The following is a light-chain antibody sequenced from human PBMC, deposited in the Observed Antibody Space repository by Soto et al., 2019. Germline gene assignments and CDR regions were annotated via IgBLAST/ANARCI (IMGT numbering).Light chain of an antibody. CDR1: QSVSSSY. CDR2: GAS. CDR3: QQYGSSL. J-gene: IGKJ4*01. Sequence: EIVLTQSPGTLSLSPGERATLSCRASQSVSSSYLAWYQQKPGQAPRLLIYGASSRATGIPDRFSGSGSGTDFTLTINRLEPEDFAVYYCQQYGSSLFGGGTK. V-gene: IGKV3-20*01.